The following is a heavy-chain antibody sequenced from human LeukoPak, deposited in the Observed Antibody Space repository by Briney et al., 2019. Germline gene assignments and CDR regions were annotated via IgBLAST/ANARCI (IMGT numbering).Heavy chain of an antibody. D-gene: IGHD3-22*01. Sequence: GGSLRLSCAASSSYAMSWVRQAPGKGLEWVSTITSSGGRSYYADSVKGRFTISRDNSKSTLYLQMNSLRVEDTAVYYCAKSNGYFEYWGQGTLVPVSS. V-gene: IGHV3-23*01. CDR1: SSYA. CDR3: AKSNGYFEY. J-gene: IGHJ4*02. CDR2: ITSSGGRS.